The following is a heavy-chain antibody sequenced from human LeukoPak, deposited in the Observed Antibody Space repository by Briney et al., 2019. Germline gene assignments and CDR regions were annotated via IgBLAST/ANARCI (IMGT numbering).Heavy chain of an antibody. CDR3: ARSTSQYDYVWGSYRPKYYFDY. Sequence: SETLSLTCTVSGGSISSSSYYWGWIRQPPGKGLEWIGSIFYSGSTFYNPSLKSRVTMSVDTSKNQFSLRLSSVTAADTAVYYCARSTSQYDYVWGSYRPKYYFDYWGQGALVTVSS. CDR1: GGSISSSSYY. J-gene: IGHJ4*02. CDR2: IFYSGST. V-gene: IGHV4-39*01. D-gene: IGHD3-16*02.